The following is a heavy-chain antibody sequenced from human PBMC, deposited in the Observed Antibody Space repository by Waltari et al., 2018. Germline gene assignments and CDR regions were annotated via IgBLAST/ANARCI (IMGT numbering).Heavy chain of an antibody. CDR3: ARLCLGCPFDY. Sequence: QLQLQESGPGLLKPSETLSLTCTVSGGSISSSPYYWGWIRQPPGKGLEWIGSITYSGSTYYTPSFKRRITISVDTSKNQFSLKLSSVIAADTAVYYCARLCLGCPFDYWGQGTLVTVSS. V-gene: IGHV4-39*01. J-gene: IGHJ4*02. CDR2: ITYSGST. CDR1: GGSISSSPYY. D-gene: IGHD6-19*01.